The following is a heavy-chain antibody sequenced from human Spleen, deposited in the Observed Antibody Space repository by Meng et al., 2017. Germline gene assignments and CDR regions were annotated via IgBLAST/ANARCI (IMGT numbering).Heavy chain of an antibody. J-gene: IGHJ5*02. CDR1: GGSISSSSNY. CDR2: IYYSGST. V-gene: IGHV4-39*01. Sequence: QLQLQESGPGLVKPSETLSLTCTVSGGSISSSSNYWGWIRQPPGKGLEWIGSIYYSGSTYYNPSPKSRVTISVDTSKNQFSLKLSSVTAADTAVYYCARLPGYCSSTSCSNWFDPWGQGTLVTVSS. D-gene: IGHD2-2*01. CDR3: ARLPGYCSSTSCSNWFDP.